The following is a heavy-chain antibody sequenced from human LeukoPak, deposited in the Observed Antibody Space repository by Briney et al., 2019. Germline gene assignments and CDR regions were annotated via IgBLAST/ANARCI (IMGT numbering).Heavy chain of an antibody. J-gene: IGHJ4*02. CDR3: AHARDCSSTSCYQYYFDY. CDR2: IIPIFGTA. Sequence: SVKVSCEASGGTFSSYAISWVRQAPGQGLEWMGGIIPIFGTANYAQKFQGRVTITADKSTSTAYMELSSLRSEDTAVYYCAHARDCSSTSCYQYYFDYWGQGTLVTVSS. D-gene: IGHD2-2*01. CDR1: GGTFSSYA. V-gene: IGHV1-69*06.